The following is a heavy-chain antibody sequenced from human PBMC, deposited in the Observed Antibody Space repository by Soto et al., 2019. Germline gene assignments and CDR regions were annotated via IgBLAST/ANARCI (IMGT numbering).Heavy chain of an antibody. CDR3: ARHEGGSGWYVDY. D-gene: IGHD6-19*01. CDR1: GGSISSYY. Sequence: TLSLTCTVSGGSISSYYWSWIRQPPGKGLVWIGYIYYSGSTNYNPSLKSRVTISVDTSKNQFSLKLSSVTAADTAVYYCARHEGGSGWYVDYWGQGTLVTVSS. V-gene: IGHV4-59*08. CDR2: IYYSGST. J-gene: IGHJ4*02.